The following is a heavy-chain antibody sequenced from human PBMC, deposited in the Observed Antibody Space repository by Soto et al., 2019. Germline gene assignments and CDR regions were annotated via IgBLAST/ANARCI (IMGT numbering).Heavy chain of an antibody. CDR2: IYYSGST. Sequence: QVQLQESGPGLVKPSQTLSLTCTVSGGSVSSGDYYWSCIRQPPGKGLEWIGYIYYSGSTYYNPSLKSRVTISVDTSKNQFSLKLSSVTAADTAVYYCARDRTGRDDNWFDPWGQGTLVTVS. J-gene: IGHJ5*02. CDR3: ARDRTGRDDNWFDP. D-gene: IGHD3-10*01. CDR1: GGSVSSGDYY. V-gene: IGHV4-30-4*01.